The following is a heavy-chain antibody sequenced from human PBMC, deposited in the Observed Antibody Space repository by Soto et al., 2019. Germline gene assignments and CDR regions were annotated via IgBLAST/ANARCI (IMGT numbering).Heavy chain of an antibody. CDR1: GYTFTNYA. CDR2: INCGNGDT. D-gene: IGHD2-8*01. CDR3: AKGVWERSKWYCFDY. V-gene: IGHV1-3*05. Sequence: QVNLVQSGAEEKKPGASVMVSCKASGYTFTNYAIHWVRQAPGQTLEWMGWINCGNGDTKYSQKFQGRVTIVKDTSASTAYMELRSLTSEDTAVYYCAKGVWERSKWYCFDYWGQGTLVTVPS. J-gene: IGHJ4*02.